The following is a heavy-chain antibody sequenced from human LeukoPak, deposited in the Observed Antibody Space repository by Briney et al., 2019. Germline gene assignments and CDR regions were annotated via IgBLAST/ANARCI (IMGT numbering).Heavy chain of an antibody. V-gene: IGHV4-34*01. CDR1: GESFSDYY. Sequence: SETLSLTCAVYGESFSDYYWSWIRQPPGKGLEWMGEINHSGSTNYSPSLKSRVTISVNTSKNQFSLKLTSVTAADTAVYYCARDRRGSSSLGYYYYMDVWGKGTTVTVSS. J-gene: IGHJ6*03. CDR3: ARDRRGSSSLGYYYYMDV. CDR2: INHSGST. D-gene: IGHD6-6*01.